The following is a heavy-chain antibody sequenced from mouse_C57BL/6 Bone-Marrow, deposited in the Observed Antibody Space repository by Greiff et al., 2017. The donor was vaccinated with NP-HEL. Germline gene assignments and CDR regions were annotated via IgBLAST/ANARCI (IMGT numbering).Heavy chain of an antibody. J-gene: IGHJ1*03. Sequence: VKLVESGAELARPGASVKLSCKASGYTFTSYGISWVKQRTGQGLEWIGEIYPRSGNTYYNEKFKGKATLTADKSSSTAYMELRSLTSEDSAVYFCAKVYYSNYWYFDVWGTGTTVTVSS. D-gene: IGHD2-5*01. CDR1: GYTFTSYG. CDR3: AKVYYSNYWYFDV. V-gene: IGHV1-81*01. CDR2: IYPRSGNT.